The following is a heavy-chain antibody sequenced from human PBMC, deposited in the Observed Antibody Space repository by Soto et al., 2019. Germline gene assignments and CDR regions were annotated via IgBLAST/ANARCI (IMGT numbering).Heavy chain of an antibody. D-gene: IGHD6-19*01. CDR3: AKDRSQGAVAGTSDFDY. Sequence: SLRLSCAASGFSFSSYALNWVRQAPGKGLEWVSTISGRGGRAYYADSVKGRFTISRDNSKNALYLQLDSLRAEDTAVYYCAKDRSQGAVAGTSDFDYWGQGPLVTVYS. J-gene: IGHJ4*02. V-gene: IGHV3-23*01. CDR1: GFSFSSYA. CDR2: ISGRGGRA.